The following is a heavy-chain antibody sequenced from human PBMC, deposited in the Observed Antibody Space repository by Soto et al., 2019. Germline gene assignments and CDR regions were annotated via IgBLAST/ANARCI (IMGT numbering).Heavy chain of an antibody. CDR3: ARSPPPGIKIGGVAPPPGSMDV. V-gene: IGHV5-10-1*01. J-gene: IGHJ6*01. Sequence: GESLKISCNGSGYSFTSYWISSVRQMPGKGLEWMGRIDPSDSYTNYIPSFQGHVTISADKSISTAYLQWSSLKASDTSMYYCARSPPPGIKIGGVAPPPGSMDVWGKGTTVTVSS. CDR2: IDPSDSYT. D-gene: IGHD3-3*01. CDR1: GYSFTSYW.